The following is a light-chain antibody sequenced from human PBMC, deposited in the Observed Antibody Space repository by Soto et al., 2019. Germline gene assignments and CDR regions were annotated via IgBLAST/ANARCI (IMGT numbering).Light chain of an antibody. CDR2: EVN. Sequence: QSALTQPPSASGSPGQSVAISCTGTSSNVGAYNYVSWYQQHPGKAPKLMIYEVNNRPSGVPDRFSGSKSGNSASLTLSGLQAEDEADYYCSSYAGSSNVFGTGTKVTVL. V-gene: IGLV2-8*01. CDR1: SSNVGAYNY. J-gene: IGLJ1*01. CDR3: SSYAGSSNV.